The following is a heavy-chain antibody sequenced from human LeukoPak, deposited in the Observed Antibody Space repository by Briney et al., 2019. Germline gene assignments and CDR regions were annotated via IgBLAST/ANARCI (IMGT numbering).Heavy chain of an antibody. D-gene: IGHD3-10*01. Sequence: ASVKVSCKASGYTFTSYDINWVRQATGPGLEWMGWMNPNSGNTGYAQKFQGRVTMTRNTSISTAYMELSSLRSEDTAVYYCARSYYYGSGSYTRISYYYYYGMDVWGQGTTVTVSS. J-gene: IGHJ6*02. CDR1: GYTFTSYD. CDR3: ARSYYYGSGSYTRISYYYYYGMDV. V-gene: IGHV1-8*01. CDR2: MNPNSGNT.